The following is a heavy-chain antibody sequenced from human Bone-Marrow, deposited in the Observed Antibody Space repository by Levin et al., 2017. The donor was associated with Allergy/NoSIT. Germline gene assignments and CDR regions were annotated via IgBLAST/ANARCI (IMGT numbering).Heavy chain of an antibody. CDR2: INAGNGNT. J-gene: IGHJ4*02. D-gene: IGHD6-6*01. V-gene: IGHV1-3*01. CDR3: ARGYSSSSGFLY. Sequence: ASVKVSCKASGYTFTSYAMHWVRQAPGQRLEWMGWINAGNGNTKYSQKFQGRVTITRDTSASTAYMELSSLRSEDTAVYYCARGYSSSSGFLYWGQGTLVTVSS. CDR1: GYTFTSYA.